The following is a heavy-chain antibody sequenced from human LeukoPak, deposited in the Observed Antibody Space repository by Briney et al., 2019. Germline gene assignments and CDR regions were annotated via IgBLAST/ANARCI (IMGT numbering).Heavy chain of an antibody. J-gene: IGHJ4*02. CDR3: ARGDRDLYCSSTSCYPVL. D-gene: IGHD2-2*01. CDR2: ISSSSSYI. CDR1: GFTFSSYS. V-gene: IGHV3-21*01. Sequence: TGGSLRLSCVASGFTFSSYSMNWVRQAPGQGLEWVSSISSSSSYIYYADSVKGRFTISRDNAKNSLYLQMNSLRAEDTAVYYCARGDRDLYCSSTSCYPVLGGQGTLVTVSS.